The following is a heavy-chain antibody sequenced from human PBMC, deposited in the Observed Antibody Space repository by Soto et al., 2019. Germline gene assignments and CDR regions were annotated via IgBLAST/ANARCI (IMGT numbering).Heavy chain of an antibody. V-gene: IGHV5-51*01. J-gene: IGHJ6*02. Sequence: GESLKISCKGSGYSFTSYWIGWVRQMPGKGLEWMGIIYPGDSDTRYSPSFQGQVTISADKSISTAYLQWSSLKASDTAMYYCARRGTDRVGYYHGMDVWGQGTTVTVSS. CDR3: ARRGTDRVGYYHGMDV. CDR1: GYSFTSYW. D-gene: IGHD3-16*01. CDR2: IYPGDSDT.